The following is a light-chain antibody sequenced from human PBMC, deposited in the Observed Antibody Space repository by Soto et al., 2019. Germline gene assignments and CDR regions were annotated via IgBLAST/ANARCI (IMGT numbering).Light chain of an antibody. CDR2: DVT. CDR1: SSDIGGYNF. J-gene: IGLJ2*01. CDR3: ASYAGVNNLL. V-gene: IGLV2-8*01. Sequence: QSVLTQPPSASGSPGQSVTISCTGTSSDIGGYNFVSWYQQHPGKAPKLMIYDVTKRPSGVPDRFSGSKSGNTASLTVSGLQAEDEADYYGASYAGVNNLLFGGGTKVTVL.